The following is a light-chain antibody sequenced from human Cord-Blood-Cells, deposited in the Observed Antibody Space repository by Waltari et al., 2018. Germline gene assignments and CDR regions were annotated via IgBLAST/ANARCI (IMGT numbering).Light chain of an antibody. CDR1: QSVSSSY. CDR2: GAS. Sequence: IVLTQSPGTLSLSPGERATLSCRASQSVSSSYLAWYQQKPGQAPRRLIYGASSRATGIPDRFSGSESGTDFTLTISRLEPEDFAVYYCQQYGSSPFTFGPGTKVDIK. V-gene: IGKV3-20*01. CDR3: QQYGSSPFT. J-gene: IGKJ3*01.